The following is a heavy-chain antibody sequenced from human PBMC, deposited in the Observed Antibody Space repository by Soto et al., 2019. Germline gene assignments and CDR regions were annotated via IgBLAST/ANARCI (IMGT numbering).Heavy chain of an antibody. CDR3: ARNWGSSGNRQGYYYYGMDV. D-gene: IGHD3-10*01. J-gene: IGHJ6*02. Sequence: QVQLVQSGAEVKKPGASVKVSCKASGYTFTSYGISWVRQAPGQGLEWMGWISAYNGNTNYAQQRRGRVTMTTGTSTSTAYMELRSLRSDDTAVYYCARNWGSSGNRQGYYYYGMDVWCQGTTVTVSS. CDR2: ISAYNGNT. V-gene: IGHV1-18*01. CDR1: GYTFTSYG.